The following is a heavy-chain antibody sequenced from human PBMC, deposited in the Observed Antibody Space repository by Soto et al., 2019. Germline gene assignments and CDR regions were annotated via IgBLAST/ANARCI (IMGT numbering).Heavy chain of an antibody. V-gene: IGHV4-30-2*01. Sequence: PSETLALTCAVSGGSISSGGYSWSWIRQPPGKGLEWIGYMYHSGSTYYNPSLKSRVTISIDRSKNQFSLKLSSVTAADTAVYYCARDPLAAAPTKWGQGTLVTSPQ. J-gene: IGHJ4*02. D-gene: IGHD6-13*01. CDR1: GGSISSGGYS. CDR3: ARDPLAAAPTK. CDR2: MYHSGST.